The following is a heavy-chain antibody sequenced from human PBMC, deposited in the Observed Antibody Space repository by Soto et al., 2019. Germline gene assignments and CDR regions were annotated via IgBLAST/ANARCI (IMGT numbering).Heavy chain of an antibody. V-gene: IGHV3-21*01. CDR3: ARSPVGDAFNV. CDR1: GFTFSSYS. Sequence: EVQLVESGGGLVKPGGSLRLSCAASGFTFSSYSMNWVRQAPGKGLEWVSSISSGSDYIFYADSVKGRFTISRDNAKNSLFLQMNSLTAAETAVYSCARSPVGDAFNVWGQGTVVTVSS. CDR2: ISSGSDYI. J-gene: IGHJ3*01.